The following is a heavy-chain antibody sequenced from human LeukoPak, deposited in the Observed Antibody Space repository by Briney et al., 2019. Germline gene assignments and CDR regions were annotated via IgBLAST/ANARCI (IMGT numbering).Heavy chain of an antibody. CDR2: IYYSGST. D-gene: IGHD2-15*01. J-gene: IGHJ4*02. V-gene: IGHV4-39*07. CDR1: SGSISSTSYY. Sequence: SETLSLTCTVSSGSISSTSYYWGWIRQPPGKGLEWIGSIYYSGSTYYNPSLKSRVTISVDTSKNQFSLKLSSVTAADAAVYYCARDIGNHFGGLDHYYYDYWGPGTLVTVSS. CDR3: ARDIGNHFGGLDHYYYDY.